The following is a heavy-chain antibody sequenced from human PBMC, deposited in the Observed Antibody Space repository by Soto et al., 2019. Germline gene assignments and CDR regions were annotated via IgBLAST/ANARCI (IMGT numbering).Heavy chain of an antibody. Sequence: QVQLQESGPGLVKPSQTLSLTCTVSGCSITSDSYYWSWIRQHPGEGLEWIGYIYYNGSPDYNPSLKGRVTISIDTSKNRFSLKLSSVTAADTAVYYCARASYHDNSVPDYWGQGPLVTVSS. CDR1: GCSITSDSYY. CDR2: IYYNGSP. D-gene: IGHD3-22*01. V-gene: IGHV4-31*03. CDR3: ARASYHDNSVPDY. J-gene: IGHJ4*02.